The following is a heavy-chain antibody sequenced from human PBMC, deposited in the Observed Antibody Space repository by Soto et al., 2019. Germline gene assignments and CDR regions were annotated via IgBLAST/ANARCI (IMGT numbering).Heavy chain of an antibody. CDR2: IIPILGIA. CDR3: ARGYCSGGSCYSRYYYYYMDV. Sequence: QVQLVQSGAEVKKPGSSVKVSCKASGGTFSSYTISWVRQAPGQGLEWMGRIIPILGIANYAQKFKGRVTITADKSTSTAYMELSSLRSEVAAVYYCARGYCSGGSCYSRYYYYYMDVWGKGTTVTVSS. D-gene: IGHD2-15*01. V-gene: IGHV1-69*02. CDR1: GGTFSSYT. J-gene: IGHJ6*03.